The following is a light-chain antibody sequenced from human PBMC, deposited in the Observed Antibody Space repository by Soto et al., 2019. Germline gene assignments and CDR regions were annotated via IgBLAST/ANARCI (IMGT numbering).Light chain of an antibody. V-gene: IGKV3-20*01. CDR3: QQYSSTFWT. J-gene: IGKJ1*01. CDR2: GAS. Sequence: EIVLTQSPGTLSLSPGERTTLSCRASQSISSSYLAWDQQKPGQVPRLLVYGASSRATGIPDRFSGSGSGTDFTLTISRLEPEDFALYYCQQYSSTFWTLGQGTKVEIK. CDR1: QSISSSY.